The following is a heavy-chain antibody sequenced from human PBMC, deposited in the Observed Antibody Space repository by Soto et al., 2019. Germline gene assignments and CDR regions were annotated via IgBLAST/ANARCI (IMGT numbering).Heavy chain of an antibody. D-gene: IGHD2-8*01. CDR1: GGSFSGYY. CDR3: ASVLMVPWIAAGFDP. Sequence: SETLSLTCAVYGGSFSGYYWSWIRQPPGKGLEWIGEINHSGSTNYNPSLKSRVTISVDTSKNQFSLKLSSVTAADTAVYYCASVLMVPWIAAGFDPWGQGTLVTVSS. V-gene: IGHV4-34*01. CDR2: INHSGST. J-gene: IGHJ5*02.